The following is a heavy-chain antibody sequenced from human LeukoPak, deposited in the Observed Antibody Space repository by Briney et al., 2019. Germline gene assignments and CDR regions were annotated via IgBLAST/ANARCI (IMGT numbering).Heavy chain of an antibody. CDR3: ARDPLWFGESSFDY. CDR2: INAGNGNT. V-gene: IGHV1-3*01. Sequence: ASAKVSCKASGYTFTSYAMHWVRQAPGQRLEWMGWINAGNGNTKYSQKFQGRVTITRDTSASTAYMELSSLRSEDTAVYYCARDPLWFGESSFDYWGQGTLVTVSS. D-gene: IGHD3-10*01. J-gene: IGHJ4*02. CDR1: GYTFTSYA.